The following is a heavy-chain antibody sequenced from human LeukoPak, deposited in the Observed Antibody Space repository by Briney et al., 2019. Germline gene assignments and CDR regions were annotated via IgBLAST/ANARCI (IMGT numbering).Heavy chain of an antibody. CDR1: GFTLSTYS. CDR2: IGYNGGDT. V-gene: IGHV3-64*01. D-gene: IGHD1-7*01. Sequence: XLRXXCAASGFTLSTYSMHWVRQAPGKGLEFVSAIGYNGGDTYYANSVKGRFTISRDISKNTLYLQMGSLRAEDMAVYYCARXGNYGSGFDIWGQGTMVTLSS. CDR3: ARXGNYGSGFDI. J-gene: IGHJ3*02.